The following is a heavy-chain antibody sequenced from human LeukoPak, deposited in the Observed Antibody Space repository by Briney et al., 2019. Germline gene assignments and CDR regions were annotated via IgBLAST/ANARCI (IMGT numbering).Heavy chain of an antibody. Sequence: KPSETLSLTCTVSGGSISSYYWSWIRQPPGKGLEWIGYIYYSGSTNYNPSLKSRVTISVDTSKNQFSLKLSSVTAADTAVYYCARDNDYGGNYGLGYWGQGTLVTVSS. D-gene: IGHD4-23*01. CDR1: GGSISSYY. CDR3: ARDNDYGGNYGLGY. CDR2: IYYSGST. V-gene: IGHV4-59*12. J-gene: IGHJ4*02.